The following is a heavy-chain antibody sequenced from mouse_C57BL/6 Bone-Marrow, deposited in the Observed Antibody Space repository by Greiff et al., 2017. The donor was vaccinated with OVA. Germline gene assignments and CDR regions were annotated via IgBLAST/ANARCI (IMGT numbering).Heavy chain of an antibody. J-gene: IGHJ2*01. D-gene: IGHD2-10*02. CDR1: GFTFSSYG. CDR3: ARHGRYGNWAVYYCDY. CDR2: ISSGGSYT. V-gene: IGHV5-6*01. Sequence: EVMLVESGGDLVKPGGSLKLSCAASGFTFSSYGMSWVRQTPDKRLEWVATISSGGSYTYYPDSVKGRFTISRDHAKNTLYLQMSSLKSEDTAMYYGARHGRYGNWAVYYCDYWGQGTTLTVSS.